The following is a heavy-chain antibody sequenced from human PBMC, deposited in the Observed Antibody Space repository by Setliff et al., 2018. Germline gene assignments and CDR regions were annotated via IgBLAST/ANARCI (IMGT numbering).Heavy chain of an antibody. CDR2: IRVYDGYT. Sequence: ASVKVSCKTSGYMFTTYGISWVRQDPGQGLEWMGWIRVYDGYTDYAQKFQGRVTIITDESTNTAYMALRSLRSDDTAIYYCARGPPEFVVAPAEGKFDYWGQGTLVTVSS. J-gene: IGHJ4*02. CDR1: GYMFTTYG. V-gene: IGHV1-18*01. CDR3: ARGPPEFVVAPAEGKFDY. D-gene: IGHD2-15*01.